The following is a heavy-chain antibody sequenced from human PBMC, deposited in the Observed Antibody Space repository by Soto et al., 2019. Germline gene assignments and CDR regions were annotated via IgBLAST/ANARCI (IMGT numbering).Heavy chain of an antibody. CDR2: IDTSGTKI. J-gene: IGHJ4*02. CDR1: RYTFSDYY. CDR3: ASHYDMWSGYLSPVDY. V-gene: IGHV3-11*01. Sequence: GSLRLSFAASRYTFSDYYMIWILQTPLNWLECISYIDTSGTKIYYADSVKGRFTITRDNAKNSLYLEMNSLRDEDTAVYYCASHYDMWSGYLSPVDYWGQGTLVTVSS. D-gene: IGHD3-3*01.